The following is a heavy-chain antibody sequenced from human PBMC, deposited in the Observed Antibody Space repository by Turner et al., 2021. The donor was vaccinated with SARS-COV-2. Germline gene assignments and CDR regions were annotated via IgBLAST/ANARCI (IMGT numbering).Heavy chain of an antibody. V-gene: IGHV4-31*03. CDR1: GGSISSGGYY. Sequence: QVQLQESGPGLVKPSQTLSLTCTVSGGSISSGGYYWSWIRQHTGKGLEWIGNIYYSGSTYYNPSLKSRVTISVDTSKNQFSLKLSSVTAADTAVYYCVTSVRRSGYFQRWGQGSLVSVSS. CDR2: IYYSGST. J-gene: IGHJ1*01. CDR3: VTSVRRSGYFQR.